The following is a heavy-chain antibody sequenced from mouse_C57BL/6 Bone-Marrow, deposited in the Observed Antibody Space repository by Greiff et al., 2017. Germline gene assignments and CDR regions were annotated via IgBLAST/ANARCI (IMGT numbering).Heavy chain of an antibody. Sequence: QVQLKQSGAELVMPGASVKLSCKASGYTFTSYWMHWVKQRPGQGLEWIGEIDPSDSYTNYNQKFKGKSTLTVDKSSSTAYMQLSSLTSEDSAVYYCAREVLDYWGQGTTLTVSS. J-gene: IGHJ2*01. CDR1: GYTFTSYW. V-gene: IGHV1-69*01. CDR3: AREVLDY. CDR2: IDPSDSYT.